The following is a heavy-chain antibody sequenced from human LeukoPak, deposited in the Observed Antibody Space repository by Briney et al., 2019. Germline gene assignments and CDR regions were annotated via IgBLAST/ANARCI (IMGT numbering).Heavy chain of an antibody. J-gene: IGHJ4*02. CDR1: GYTFTGYY. CDR2: INPNIGGT. D-gene: IGHD3-3*01. Sequence: ASVKVSCKASGYTFTGYYMHWVRQAPGQGLEWMGRINPNIGGTNYAQKFQGRVTMTRDTSISTAYMELSRLRSDDTAVYYCATYYDFWSGYYTYYFDYWGQGTLVTVSS. V-gene: IGHV1-2*06. CDR3: ATYYDFWSGYYTYYFDY.